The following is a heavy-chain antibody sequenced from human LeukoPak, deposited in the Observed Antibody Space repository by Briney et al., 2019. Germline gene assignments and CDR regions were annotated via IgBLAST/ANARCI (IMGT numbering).Heavy chain of an antibody. CDR2: ISYDGSNK. D-gene: IGHD4-17*01. Sequence: AGGSLRLSCAASGFTFSSYSMNWVRQAPGKGLEWVAVISYDGSNKYYADSVKGRFTISRDNSKNTLYLQMNSLRAEDTAVYYCAKEGDGDYSSFDYWGQGTLVTVSS. CDR1: GFTFSSYS. J-gene: IGHJ4*02. CDR3: AKEGDGDYSSFDY. V-gene: IGHV3-30*18.